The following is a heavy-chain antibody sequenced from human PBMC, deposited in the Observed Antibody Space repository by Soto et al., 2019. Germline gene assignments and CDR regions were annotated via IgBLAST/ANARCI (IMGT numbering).Heavy chain of an antibody. D-gene: IGHD3-3*01. Sequence: PGGSLRLSCAASGFTFSSYEMNWVRQAPGKGLEWVSYISSSGSTIYYADSVKGRFTISRDNAKNSLYLQMNSLRAEDTAVYYCAGLTSEWSIWGFDYWGQGTLVTVSS. CDR3: AGLTSEWSIWGFDY. J-gene: IGHJ4*02. CDR1: GFTFSSYE. V-gene: IGHV3-48*03. CDR2: ISSSGSTI.